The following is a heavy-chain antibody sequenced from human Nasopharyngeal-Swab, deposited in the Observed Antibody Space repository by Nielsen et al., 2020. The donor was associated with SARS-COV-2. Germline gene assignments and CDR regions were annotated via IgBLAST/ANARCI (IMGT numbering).Heavy chain of an antibody. CDR3: ARDQILQEYYYDSSGYWGIDY. V-gene: IGHV3-21*01. J-gene: IGHJ4*02. CDR1: GFTFSSYS. D-gene: IGHD3-22*01. CDR2: ISSSSSYI. Sequence: GGSLRLSCAASGFTFSSYSMNWVRQAPGKGLEWVSSISSSSSYIYYADSVKGRFTISRDNAKNSLYLQMNSLRAEDTAVYYCARDQILQEYYYDSSGYWGIDYWGQGTLVTVSS.